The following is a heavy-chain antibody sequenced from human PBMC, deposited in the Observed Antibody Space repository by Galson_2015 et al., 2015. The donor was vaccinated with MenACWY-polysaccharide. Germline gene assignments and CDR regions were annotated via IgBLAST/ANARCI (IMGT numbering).Heavy chain of an antibody. D-gene: IGHD1-26*01. CDR1: GGSISSSNW. CDR3: ARVFLSQSYPFDY. Sequence: ETLSLTCAISGGSISSSNWWSWVRQPPGKGLEWIGEIFHSGSTNYNPSLKSRVTISVDKSKNQFSLKLSSVTAADAAVYYCARVFLSQSYPFDYWGQGTLVTVSS. J-gene: IGHJ4*02. CDR2: IFHSGST. V-gene: IGHV4-4*02.